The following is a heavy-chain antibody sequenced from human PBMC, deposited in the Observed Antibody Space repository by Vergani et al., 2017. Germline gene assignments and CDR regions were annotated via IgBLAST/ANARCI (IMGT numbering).Heavy chain of an antibody. V-gene: IGHV3-66*02. CDR1: GFRVTTYY. CDR2: IKSDGRT. J-gene: IGHJ4*01. D-gene: IGHD2-15*01. Sequence: EVQLVESGGGLAQPGGSLRVSCSASGFRVTTYYMSWVRQAPGKGLEWVSVIKSDGRTSYAESVGGRFTISRDTSRNAVYLQMNILRVEDTGVYYCTRRECSGTRGYGNYFDLWGHGTLVTVSS. CDR3: TRRECSGTRGYGNYFDL.